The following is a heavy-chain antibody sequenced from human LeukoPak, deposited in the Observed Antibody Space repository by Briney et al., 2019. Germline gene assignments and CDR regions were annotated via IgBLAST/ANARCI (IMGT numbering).Heavy chain of an antibody. V-gene: IGHV3-21*01. CDR2: ISSSSTYK. CDR1: GFTFSSYS. Sequence: GGSLRLSCAASGFTFSSYSMSWVRQGPGKGLEWVSSISSSSTYKYYAGSVKGRFTISRDNAKNTVSLQMSSLRAEDTALYYCARGGYGAHMGWGQGTLVTVSS. CDR3: ARGGYGAHMG. D-gene: IGHD4-17*01. J-gene: IGHJ4*02.